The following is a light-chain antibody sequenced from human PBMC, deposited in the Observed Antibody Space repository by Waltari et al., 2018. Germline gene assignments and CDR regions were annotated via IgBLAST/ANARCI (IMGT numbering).Light chain of an antibody. CDR2: VAS. V-gene: IGKV1-NL1*01. J-gene: IGKJ4*01. Sequence: DTQMTQPPSSLSASVADRVTITCRANQDISTSLAWYQQKSGEAPKLLVYVASRLESGVPPRFSGSGSGTDYTLTISSLQPEDFATYFCQQYLAIPLTFGGGTKVDI. CDR1: QDISTS. CDR3: QQYLAIPLT.